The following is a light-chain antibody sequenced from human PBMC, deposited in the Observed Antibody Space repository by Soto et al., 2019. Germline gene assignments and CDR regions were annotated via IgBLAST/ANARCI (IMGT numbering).Light chain of an antibody. CDR3: VSYTTFSSYV. CDR1: SSDVGSYIY. V-gene: IGLV2-14*01. J-gene: IGLJ1*01. CDR2: DVS. Sequence: QSVLTQPASVSGSPGQSITISCTGTSSDVGSYIYVSWYQHHPGKAPKLMIYDVSNRPSGVSNRFSGSKSGNTASLTISGRQADDDAEYYCVSYTTFSSYVFGTGTKLTVL.